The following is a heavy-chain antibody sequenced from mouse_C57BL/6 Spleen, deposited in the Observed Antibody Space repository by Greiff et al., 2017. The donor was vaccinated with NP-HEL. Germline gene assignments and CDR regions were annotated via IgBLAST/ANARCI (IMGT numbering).Heavy chain of an antibody. J-gene: IGHJ4*01. CDR2: IDPEDGET. Sequence: EVQLQQSGAELVKPGASVKLSCTASGFNIKDYYMHWVKQRTEQGLEWIGRIDPEDGETKYAPKFQGKATITADTSSNTAYLQLSSLTSEDTAVYYGAREKDSSGYDYAMDYWGQGTSVTVSS. D-gene: IGHD3-2*02. CDR1: GFNIKDYY. CDR3: AREKDSSGYDYAMDY. V-gene: IGHV14-2*01.